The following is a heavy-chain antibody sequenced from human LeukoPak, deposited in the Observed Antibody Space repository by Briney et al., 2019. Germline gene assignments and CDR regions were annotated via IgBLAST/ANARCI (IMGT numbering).Heavy chain of an antibody. CDR1: GGSFSGYY. V-gene: IGHV4-34*01. D-gene: IGHD3-22*01. J-gene: IGHJ4*02. CDR3: ARGHNYYDSSGYYSYFGY. CDR2: INHSGST. Sequence: SETLSLTCAVYGGSFSGYYWSWIRQPPGKGLEWIGEINHSGSTNYNPSLKSRVTISVDTSKNQFSLKLSSVTAADTAVYYCARGHNYYDSSGYYSYFGYWGQGTLVTVSS.